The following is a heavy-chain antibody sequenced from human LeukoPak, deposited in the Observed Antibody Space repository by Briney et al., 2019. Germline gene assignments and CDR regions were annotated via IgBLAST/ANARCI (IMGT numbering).Heavy chain of an antibody. CDR3: ARDLYSYGYSTP. CDR1: GGSISSYY. V-gene: IGHV4-4*07. Sequence: SEALSLTCTVSGGSISSYYWSWIRQPAGKGLEWIGRIYTSGSTNYNPSLKSRVTMSVDTSKNQFSLKLSSVTAADTAVYYCARDLYSYGYSTPWGQGTLVTVSS. D-gene: IGHD5-18*01. J-gene: IGHJ5*02. CDR2: IYTSGST.